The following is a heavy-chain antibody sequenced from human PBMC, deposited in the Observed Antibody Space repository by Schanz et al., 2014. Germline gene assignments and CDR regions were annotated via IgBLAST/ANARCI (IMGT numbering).Heavy chain of an antibody. Sequence: QVQLQESGPGLVKPSETLSLNCRISGSINSYYWSWIRQPPGKGLEWIGYISYSGSTNYNPSLRSRVTISLDRSRNQCSLNLRTVTAADTAIYYCARRIAARSGVGYDYHYGMDVWGQGTTVIVSS. V-gene: IGHV4-59*01. J-gene: IGHJ6*02. CDR2: ISYSGST. CDR3: ARRIAARSGVGYDYHYGMDV. CDR1: GSINSYY. D-gene: IGHD6-6*01.